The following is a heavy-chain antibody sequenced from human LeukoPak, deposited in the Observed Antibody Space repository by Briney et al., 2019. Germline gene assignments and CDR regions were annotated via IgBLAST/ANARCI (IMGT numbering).Heavy chain of an antibody. CDR3: AKDQTYHYYDSSGSSAPDAFDI. CDR2: IRYDGSNK. J-gene: IGHJ3*02. CDR1: GFTFSSYS. D-gene: IGHD3-22*01. V-gene: IGHV3-30*02. Sequence: PGGSLRLSCASSGFTFSSYSMHWVRQAPGKGLEWVVFIRYDGSNKYYADSVKGRFTISRDNSKNTLYLQMNSLRAEDTAVYYCAKDQTYHYYDSSGSSAPDAFDIWGQGTMVTVSS.